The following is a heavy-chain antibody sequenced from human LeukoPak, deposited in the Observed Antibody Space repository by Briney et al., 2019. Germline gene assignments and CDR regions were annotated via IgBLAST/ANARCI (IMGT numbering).Heavy chain of an antibody. CDR3: TTPGGSGQGYFDY. D-gene: IGHD3-16*01. Sequence: GGSLRLSCAASGFAFANAWMTWVRQAPGKGLEWLGRIKSKTDGGTIDYAAPVGGRFTISRDDSKNTLYLQMNSLKTEDTAVYYCTTPGGSGQGYFDYWGQGTLATVSS. J-gene: IGHJ4*02. CDR2: IKSKTDGGTI. V-gene: IGHV3-15*01. CDR1: GFAFANAW.